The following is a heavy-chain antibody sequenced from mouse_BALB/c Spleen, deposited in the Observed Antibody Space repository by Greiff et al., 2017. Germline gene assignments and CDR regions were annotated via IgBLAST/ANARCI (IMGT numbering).Heavy chain of an antibody. D-gene: IGHD2-4*01. Sequence: EVQLQQSGAELVTPGASVKLSCTASGFNIKDTYMHWVKQRPEQGLEWIGRIDPANGNTKYDPKFQGKATITADTSSNTAYLQLSSLTSEDTAVYYWARDYDYDQGDPPYAKDYWGQGTAVTVSS. V-gene: IGHV14-3*02. CDR2: IDPANGNT. J-gene: IGHJ4*01. CDR3: ARDYDYDQGDPPYAKDY. CDR1: GFNIKDTY.